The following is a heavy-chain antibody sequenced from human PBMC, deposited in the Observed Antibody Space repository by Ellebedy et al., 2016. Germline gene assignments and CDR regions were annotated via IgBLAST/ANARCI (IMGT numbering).Heavy chain of an antibody. Sequence: GESLKISXAASGFTFSGHTMIWVRQAPGKGLEWVSSISSRDTYIAYADSVKGRFTISRDNAKSSLYLQMNGLRPEDTAVYFCARRSETSGLGYFFDYWGQGSLVTVSS. V-gene: IGHV3-21*01. CDR1: GFTFSGHT. CDR2: ISSRDTYI. CDR3: ARRSETSGLGYFFDY. D-gene: IGHD6-19*01. J-gene: IGHJ4*02.